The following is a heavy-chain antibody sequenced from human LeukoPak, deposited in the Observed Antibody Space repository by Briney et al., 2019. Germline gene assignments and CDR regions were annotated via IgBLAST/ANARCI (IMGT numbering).Heavy chain of an antibody. D-gene: IGHD6-19*01. J-gene: IGHJ5*02. V-gene: IGHV4-34*01. CDR2: LNHSGST. CDR1: GGSFTGHY. CDR3: ARGLRVQWLPPYDT. Sequence: SETLSLTCDVCGGSFTGHYWSWLRQPRGRGLEGSVELNHSGSTNYNPPLKSRVTISVPASKTQFSLKLSSVTAADTAVYYCARGLRVQWLPPYDTWGQGTLVTVSS.